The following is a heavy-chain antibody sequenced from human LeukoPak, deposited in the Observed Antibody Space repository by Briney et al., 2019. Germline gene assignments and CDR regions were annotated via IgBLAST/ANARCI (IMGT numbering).Heavy chain of an antibody. CDR2: ISSSGSTV. J-gene: IGHJ4*02. CDR3: ASGGSHSPADY. V-gene: IGHV3-11*04. Sequence: GGSLRLSCAASGFTFSDYYMSWIRQAPGKGLEWVSYISSSGSTVYYADSVKGRFTISRDNAKHSLYLQMNSLRAEDTAVYYCASGGSHSPADYWGQGTLVTVSS. D-gene: IGHD1-26*01. CDR1: GFTFSDYY.